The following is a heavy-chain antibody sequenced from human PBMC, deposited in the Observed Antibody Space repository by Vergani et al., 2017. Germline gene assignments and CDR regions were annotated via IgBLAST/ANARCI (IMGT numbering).Heavy chain of an antibody. CDR2: ISDSGRTI. Sequence: VQLVESGGVVVQPGGSLRLSCAASGFTFSDHYMTWVRQAPGKGLEWISYISDSGRTIYYAESVKGRFTIYRDNAKNFLYLQMNSLIAEDTAIYYCAREPATVYYLDVWGKGTTVTVSS. CDR1: GFTFSDHY. CDR3: AREPATVYYLDV. D-gene: IGHD2-21*02. J-gene: IGHJ6*03. V-gene: IGHV3-11*01.